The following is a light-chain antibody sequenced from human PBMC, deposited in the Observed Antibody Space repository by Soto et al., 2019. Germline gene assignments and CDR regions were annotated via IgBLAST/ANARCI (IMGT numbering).Light chain of an antibody. CDR3: QQHNKLPLT. J-gene: IGKJ4*01. CDR2: GAS. CDR1: QIVNNY. V-gene: IGKV3-15*01. Sequence: EIVMTQSPAILSGSPGERTTLSCRASQIVNNYLAWYQHKPGQAPMLLIYGASTRATGIPVRFSGSGSGTEFTLTISSLQSEDFGVYDCQQHNKLPLTFGGGTNVEIK.